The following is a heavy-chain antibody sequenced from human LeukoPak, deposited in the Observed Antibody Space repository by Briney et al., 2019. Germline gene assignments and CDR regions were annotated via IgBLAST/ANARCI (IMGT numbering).Heavy chain of an antibody. CDR3: ARDLGPNFGERINARDDAFDI. D-gene: IGHD3-3*01. CDR2: IYYSGST. Sequence: SETLSLTCTVSGGSISSYYWSWIRQPPGKGLEWIGYIYYSGSTNYNPSLKSRVTISVDTSKNQFSLKLSSVTAADTAVYYCARDLGPNFGERINARDDAFDIWGQGTMVTVSS. J-gene: IGHJ3*02. V-gene: IGHV4-59*12. CDR1: GGSISSYY.